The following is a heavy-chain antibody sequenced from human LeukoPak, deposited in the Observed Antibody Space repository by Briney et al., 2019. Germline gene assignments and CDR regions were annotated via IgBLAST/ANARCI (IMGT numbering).Heavy chain of an antibody. CDR1: GFTFSXXX. CDR3: ARDRIGKYSIDY. J-gene: IGHJ4*02. D-gene: IGHD2-15*01. CDR2: IXDXGXRT. Sequence: PGGSLRLSXXASGFTFSXXXXXXXRQAPXXXXXXVAFIXDXGXRTYXXXXXXXXXXXSRDDSKNTLYLQMNSLRVEDTAVYYCARDRIGKYSIDYWGQGTLVTVSS. V-gene: IGHV3-30*07.